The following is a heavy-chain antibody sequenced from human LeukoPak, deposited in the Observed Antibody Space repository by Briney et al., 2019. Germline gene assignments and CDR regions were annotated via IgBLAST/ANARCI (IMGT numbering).Heavy chain of an antibody. Sequence: GGSLRLSCAASGFTFSSYSMNWVRQAPGKGLEWVSSISSSSSYIYYADSVKGRFTISRDNAKNSLYLQMNSLRAEDTSVYYCARGAEPSYYYDSSGFTDYWGQGTLVTVSS. CDR2: ISSSSSYI. J-gene: IGHJ4*02. D-gene: IGHD3-22*01. CDR1: GFTFSSYS. V-gene: IGHV3-21*01. CDR3: ARGAEPSYYYDSSGFTDY.